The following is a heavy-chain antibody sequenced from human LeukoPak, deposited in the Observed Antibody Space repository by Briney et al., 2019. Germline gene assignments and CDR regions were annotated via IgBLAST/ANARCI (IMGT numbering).Heavy chain of an antibody. CDR3: ARELAVGAITEYFQD. J-gene: IGHJ1*01. CDR2: LYIGGNT. Sequence: GGSLRLSCVASGFSVSSNYMAWVRQAPGKGLEWVSVLYIGGNTYYGDFVKGRFTISRDNSRNTLYLQMNSLRVDDTGVYYCARELAVGAITEYFQDWGQGTLVTVSS. D-gene: IGHD1-26*01. CDR1: GFSVSSNY. V-gene: IGHV3-53*01.